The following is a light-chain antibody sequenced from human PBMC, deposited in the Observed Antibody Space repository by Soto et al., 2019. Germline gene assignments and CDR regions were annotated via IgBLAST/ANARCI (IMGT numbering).Light chain of an antibody. CDR2: GAS. Sequence: IALAQSPGTLPLSPGERATLSCRASQRVSSSYLAWYQQKPGQAPRLVIYGASSRATGIPDRFSGSGSVTYFTLAISLLEPEDFAVYSCQQYCRSPWTFGQGTKVEIK. CDR3: QQYCRSPWT. CDR1: QRVSSSY. V-gene: IGKV3-20*01. J-gene: IGKJ1*01.